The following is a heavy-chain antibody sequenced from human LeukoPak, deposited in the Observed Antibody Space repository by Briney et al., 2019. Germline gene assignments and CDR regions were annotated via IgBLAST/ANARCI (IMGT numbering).Heavy chain of an antibody. CDR3: TKDRLSKWFDP. V-gene: IGHV1-2*02. J-gene: IGHJ5*02. D-gene: IGHD5-12*01. Sequence: ASVKVSCEASGLTFTGVNFIHWVRQAPGQGPEWMGWINTNNGVTDYARKFQGRATMTRDTSISTVYMELSRLTSDDMAMYYCTKDRLSKWFDPWGQGTLVTVSS. CDR1: GLTFTGVNF. CDR2: INTNNGVT.